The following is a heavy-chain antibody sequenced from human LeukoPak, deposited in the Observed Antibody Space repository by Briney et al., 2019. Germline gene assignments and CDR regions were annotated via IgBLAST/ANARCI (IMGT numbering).Heavy chain of an antibody. Sequence: PSETLSLTCTVSGGSISSYYWSWIRQPAGKGLEWIGRIYTSGSTNYNPSLKSRVTMSVDTSKNQFSLKLSSVTAADTAVYYCAREAGSQEERWYQLLSGAFDIWGQGTMVTVSS. CDR3: AREAGSQEERWYQLLSGAFDI. CDR2: IYTSGST. V-gene: IGHV4-4*07. D-gene: IGHD2-2*01. J-gene: IGHJ3*02. CDR1: GGSISSYY.